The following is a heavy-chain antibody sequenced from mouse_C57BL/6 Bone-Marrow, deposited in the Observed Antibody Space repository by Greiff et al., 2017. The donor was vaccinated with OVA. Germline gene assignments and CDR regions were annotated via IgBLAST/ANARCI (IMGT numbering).Heavy chain of an antibody. J-gene: IGHJ2*01. V-gene: IGHV3-1*01. CDR1: GYSITSGYD. CDR3: ARELRIYYFDY. Sequence: EVQLQQSGPGMVKPSQSLSLTCTVTGYSITSGYDWHRIRHFPGNKLEWMGYISYSGSTNYNPSLKSRISITHDTSKNHFFLKLHSVTTEDTATYDCARELRIYYFDYWGQGTTLTVSS. D-gene: IGHD1-1*01. CDR2: ISYSGST.